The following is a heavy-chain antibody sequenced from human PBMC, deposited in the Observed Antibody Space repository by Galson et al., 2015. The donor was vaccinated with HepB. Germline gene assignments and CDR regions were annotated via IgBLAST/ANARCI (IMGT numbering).Heavy chain of an antibody. Sequence: SLRLSCAASGFTFSSYSMNRVRQAPGEGLEWVSSISSSSSYIYYADSVKGRFTISRDNAKNSLYLQMNSLRAEDTAVYYCARDREVAGTDYWGQGTLVTVSS. CDR2: ISSSSSYI. V-gene: IGHV3-21*01. CDR1: GFTFSSYS. D-gene: IGHD6-19*01. J-gene: IGHJ4*02. CDR3: ARDREVAGTDY.